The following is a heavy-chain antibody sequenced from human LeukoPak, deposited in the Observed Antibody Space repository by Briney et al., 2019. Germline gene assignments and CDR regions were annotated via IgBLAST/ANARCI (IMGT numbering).Heavy chain of an antibody. V-gene: IGHV3-53*01. J-gene: IGHJ4*02. D-gene: IGHD5-12*01. CDR3: ARDQSGYDSY. CDR1: GFTVSSNY. Sequence: PGGSLRLSCAASGFTVSSNYMSWVRQAPGKGLEWVSVIYSGGSTYYADSVKGRFTISRDNPKNTLYLQMNSLRAEDTAVYYCARDQSGYDSYWGQGTLVTVSS. CDR2: IYSGGST.